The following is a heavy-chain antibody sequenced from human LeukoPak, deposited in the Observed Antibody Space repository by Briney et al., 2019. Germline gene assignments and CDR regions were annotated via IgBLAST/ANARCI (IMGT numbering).Heavy chain of an antibody. Sequence: GGSLRLSCAASGFTFSSYWMSWVRQAPGKGLEWVANIKQDGSEKYYVDSVKGRFTISRDNAKNSLYLQMNSLRAEDTAVYYCARAVRGYSYGYRAGYYYGMDVWGQGTTVTVSS. V-gene: IGHV3-7*04. J-gene: IGHJ6*02. CDR3: ARAVRGYSYGYRAGYYYGMDV. CDR1: GFTFSSYW. CDR2: IKQDGSEK. D-gene: IGHD5-18*01.